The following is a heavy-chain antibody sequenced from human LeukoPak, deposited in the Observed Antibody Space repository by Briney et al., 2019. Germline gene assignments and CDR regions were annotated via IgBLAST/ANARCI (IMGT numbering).Heavy chain of an antibody. Sequence: SSETLSLTCTVSGGSISSYYWSWIRQPPGKGLEWIGYIYYSGSTNYNPSLKSRVTMSVDTSKNQFSLKLSSVTAADTVVYYCARDRHMTTVTSGGYYYYCMDVWGKGTTVTISS. CDR1: GGSISSYY. V-gene: IGHV4-59*12. CDR3: ARDRHMTTVTSGGYYYYCMDV. J-gene: IGHJ6*03. D-gene: IGHD4-17*01. CDR2: IYYSGST.